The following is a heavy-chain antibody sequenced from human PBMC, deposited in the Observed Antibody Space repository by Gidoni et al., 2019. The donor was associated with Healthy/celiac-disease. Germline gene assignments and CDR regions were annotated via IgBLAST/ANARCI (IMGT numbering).Heavy chain of an antibody. CDR3: ARDRLIFGVVIPHDAFDI. CDR2: ISSSGSTI. Sequence: QVQLVEPGGGLVKPGGSLRLSCAASGFTFSDYYMSWIRQAPGKGLEWVSYISSSGSTIYYADSVKGRFTISRDNAKNSLYLQMNSLRAEDTAVYYCARDRLIFGVVIPHDAFDIWGQGTMVTVSS. J-gene: IGHJ3*02. V-gene: IGHV3-11*04. CDR1: GFTFSDYY. D-gene: IGHD3-3*01.